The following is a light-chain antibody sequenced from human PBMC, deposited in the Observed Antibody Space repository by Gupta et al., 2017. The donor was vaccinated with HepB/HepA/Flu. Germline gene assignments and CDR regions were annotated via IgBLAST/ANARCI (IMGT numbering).Light chain of an antibody. V-gene: IGLV2-14*03. CDR3: SSYTSSSSWV. Sequence: QSALTQPASVSGSPGQSITISCTGTSSDVGGYNYVSWYQQHPGKAPKLMIYDASNRPSGVSNRFSGSKSGNTASLTISGLQAEDEADYYCSSYTSSSSWVFSGGTKLTVL. CDR2: DAS. J-gene: IGLJ3*02. CDR1: SSDVGGYNY.